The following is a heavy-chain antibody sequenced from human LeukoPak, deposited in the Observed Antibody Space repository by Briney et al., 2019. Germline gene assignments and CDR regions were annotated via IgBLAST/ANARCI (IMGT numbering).Heavy chain of an antibody. CDR3: ARGGYSYGYTLYYFDY. CDR2: ISSSSSYI. Sequence: GGSLRLSCAASGFTFSSYSMNWVRQAPGKGLEWVSSISSSSSYIYYADSVKGRFTISRDNAKNSLYLQMNSLRAEDTAVYYCARGGYSYGYTLYYFDYWGQGTQVTVSS. D-gene: IGHD5-18*01. CDR1: GFTFSSYS. V-gene: IGHV3-21*01. J-gene: IGHJ4*02.